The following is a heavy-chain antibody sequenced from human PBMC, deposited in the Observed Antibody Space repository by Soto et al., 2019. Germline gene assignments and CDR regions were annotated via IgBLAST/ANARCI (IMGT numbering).Heavy chain of an antibody. CDR3: ARLGSLSRLTWSYYFDY. CDR2: IYYSGST. D-gene: IGHD2-15*01. V-gene: IGHV4-39*01. Sequence: PSETLSLTCTVSGGSISSGGYYWSWIRQHPGKGLEWIGCIYYSGSTYYNPSLKSRVTISVDTSKNQFSLKLSSVTAADTAVYYCARLGSLSRLTWSYYFDYWGQGTLVTVSS. CDR1: GGSISSGGYY. J-gene: IGHJ4*02.